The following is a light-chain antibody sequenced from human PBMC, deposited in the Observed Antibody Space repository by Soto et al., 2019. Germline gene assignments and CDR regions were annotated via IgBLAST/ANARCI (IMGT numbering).Light chain of an antibody. CDR1: QSVSSSF. CDR3: QQYGSSPWT. J-gene: IGKJ1*01. CDR2: GAS. V-gene: IGKV3-20*01. Sequence: EIVLTQSPGTLSLSPGERATLSCRASQSVSSSFLAWYQQKPGQARRLLIYGASSRATCIPERFSGSGSGTDFTLTISRLEPEDFAVYYCQQYGSSPWTFGQGTKVEIK.